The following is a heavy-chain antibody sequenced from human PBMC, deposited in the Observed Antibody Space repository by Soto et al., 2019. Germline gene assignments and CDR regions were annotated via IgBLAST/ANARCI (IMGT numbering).Heavy chain of an antibody. J-gene: IGHJ6*02. V-gene: IGHV4-4*07. Sequence: SETLSLTCNVSGGSIRSYYWSWVRQPAGKPLEWIGRTYTSGSTNYNPSLKSRVSMSVDTSKNQFSLKVTSVTAADTAVYYCAREGASGFGMDVWGQGTTVTVSS. CDR2: TYTSGST. CDR1: GGSIRSYY. D-gene: IGHD1-26*01. CDR3: AREGASGFGMDV.